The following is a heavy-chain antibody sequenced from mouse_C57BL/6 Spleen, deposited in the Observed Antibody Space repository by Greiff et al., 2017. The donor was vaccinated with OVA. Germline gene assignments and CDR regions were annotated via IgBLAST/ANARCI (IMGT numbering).Heavy chain of an antibody. Sequence: VQLQQPGAELVKPGASVKLSCKVSGYTFTSYWMHWVKQRPGQGLEWIGMIHPNSGSTNYNEKFKSKATLTVDKSSSTAYMQLSSLTSEDSAVYYCARPGEYAMDYWGQGTSVTVSS. CDR1: GYTFTSYW. V-gene: IGHV1-64*01. J-gene: IGHJ4*01. CDR2: IHPNSGST. CDR3: ARPGEYAMDY.